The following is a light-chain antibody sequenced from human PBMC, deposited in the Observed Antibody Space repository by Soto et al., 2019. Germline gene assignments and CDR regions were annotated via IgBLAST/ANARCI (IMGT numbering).Light chain of an antibody. CDR1: SSDVGNYNL. CDR2: EGN. V-gene: IGLV2-23*03. J-gene: IGLJ2*01. Sequence: QSALTQPASVSGSPGQSITISCTGNSSDVGNYNLVSWYQQHPGKAPKLMIYEGNKRPSGVSNRFSGSKSGNTASLTISGLQAEDEADYYCCSYASSTTIFGGGTKLTVL. CDR3: CSYASSTTI.